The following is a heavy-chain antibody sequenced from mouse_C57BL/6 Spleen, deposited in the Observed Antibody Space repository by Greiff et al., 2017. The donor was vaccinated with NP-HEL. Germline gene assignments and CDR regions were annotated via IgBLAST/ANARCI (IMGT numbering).Heavy chain of an antibody. CDR1: GFTFSNYW. J-gene: IGHJ3*01. D-gene: IGHD2-12*01. Sequence: DVKLVESGGGLVQPGGSMKLSCVASGFTFSNYWMNWVRQSPEKGLEWVAQIRLKSDNYASHYAESVKGRFTISRDDSKSSVYLQMNNLSAEDTGIYYCTGLLGAYWGQGTLVTVSA. CDR3: TGLLGAY. V-gene: IGHV6-3*01. CDR2: IRLKSDNYAS.